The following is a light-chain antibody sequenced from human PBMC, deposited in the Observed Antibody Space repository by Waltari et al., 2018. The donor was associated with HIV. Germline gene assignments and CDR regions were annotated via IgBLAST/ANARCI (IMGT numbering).Light chain of an antibody. CDR2: WAS. J-gene: IGKJ1*01. V-gene: IGKV4-1*01. Sequence: IVMTQSPVSLAVSRGERATIHCKSSQSLLYSSNNKNYLAWYQPKPGQPPKLFIYWASTRGSGVPDRFIGSGSGTDFTLTISSLQAEDGAVYYCQQYYTTPWTFGQGTKVEIK. CDR3: QQYYTTPWT. CDR1: QSLLYSSNNKNY.